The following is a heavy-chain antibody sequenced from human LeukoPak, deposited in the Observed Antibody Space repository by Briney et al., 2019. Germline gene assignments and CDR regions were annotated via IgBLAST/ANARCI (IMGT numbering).Heavy chain of an antibody. J-gene: IGHJ4*02. V-gene: IGHV1-18*01. CDR2: ISANNGHT. CDR3: ARGDDSSGYYWYYFDY. D-gene: IGHD3-22*01. Sequence: ASVKVSCKASGYTFTTYGISWVRQAPGQGLEWMGWISANNGHTNYAQKFQGRVTMTRDTSTSTVYMELSSLRSEDTAVYYCARGDDSSGYYWYYFDYWGQGTLVTVSS. CDR1: GYTFTTYG.